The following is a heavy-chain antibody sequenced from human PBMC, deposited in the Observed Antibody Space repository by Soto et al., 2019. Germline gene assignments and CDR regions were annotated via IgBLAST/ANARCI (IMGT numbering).Heavy chain of an antibody. CDR1: CYAFSDDG. Sequence: XSVKVSFTAACYAFSDDGVTWVRQAPGQGLEWMGWISAYNGNSNYGQNFQGRVTMTTDTATSTAHMELRSLRYDDTAIYYCARGSRFDWFDPWGQGTLVTVPS. CDR2: ISAYNGNS. CDR3: ARGSRFDWFDP. V-gene: IGHV1-18*04. J-gene: IGHJ5*02. D-gene: IGHD3-3*01.